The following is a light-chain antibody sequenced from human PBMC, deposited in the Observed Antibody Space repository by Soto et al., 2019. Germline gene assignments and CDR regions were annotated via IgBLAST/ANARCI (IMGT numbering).Light chain of an antibody. CDR3: ATWDDNLNGVL. CDR1: SSNIGYNY. J-gene: IGLJ2*01. V-gene: IGLV1-47*02. CDR2: SSN. Sequence: QSVLPQPPSLSGTPGQRVTISCSGNSSNIGYNYVSWYQQLPGTAPKLLIYSSNQQPSGVPDRFSASKSGTSASLAISGLRSDDEADYYCATWDDNLNGVLFGGGTKLTVL.